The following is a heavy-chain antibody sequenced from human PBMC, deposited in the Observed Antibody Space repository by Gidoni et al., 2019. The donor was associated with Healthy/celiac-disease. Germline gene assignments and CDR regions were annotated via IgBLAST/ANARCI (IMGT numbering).Heavy chain of an antibody. CDR2: IYSGGST. V-gene: IGHV3-66*01. CDR3: ARSGEGAVAGSFDY. D-gene: IGHD6-19*01. Sequence: EVQLVESGGGLVQPGGSLRLSCAASVFPVSRNYMSWVRQAPGKGLEWVSVIYSGGSTYYADSVKGRFTISRDNSKNTLYLQMNSLRAEDTAVYYCARSGEGAVAGSFDYWGQGTLVTVSS. CDR1: VFPVSRNY. J-gene: IGHJ4*02.